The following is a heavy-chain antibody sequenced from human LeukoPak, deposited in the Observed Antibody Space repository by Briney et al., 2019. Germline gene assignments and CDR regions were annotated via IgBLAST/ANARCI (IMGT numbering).Heavy chain of an antibody. CDR2: IRYDGSNK. CDR3: ASLRYFDYSDAFDI. D-gene: IGHD3-9*01. V-gene: IGHV3-30*02. CDR1: GFTIRSYG. J-gene: IGHJ3*02. Sequence: SGGSLRLSCAASGFTIRSYGMHWVRQTPGKGLEWVAFIRYDGSNKYYADSVKGRFTISRDNAKNSLYLQMNSLRAEDTAVYYCASLRYFDYSDAFDIWGQGTMVTVSS.